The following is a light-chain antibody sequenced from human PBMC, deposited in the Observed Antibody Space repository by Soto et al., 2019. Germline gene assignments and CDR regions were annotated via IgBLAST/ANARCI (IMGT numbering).Light chain of an antibody. CDR2: WAS. V-gene: IGKV4-1*01. CDR1: QSVLYSSNNKNY. CDR3: QQYYSTPLVT. J-gene: IGKJ1*01. Sequence: DIVMTQSPDSLAVSLGERATINCKSSQSVLYSSNNKNYLAWYQQKPGQPPKLLIYWASTRESGVPERFSGSGSGTDFTLTISSQQAEDVAVYYCQQYYSTPLVTFGQGTKVEIK.